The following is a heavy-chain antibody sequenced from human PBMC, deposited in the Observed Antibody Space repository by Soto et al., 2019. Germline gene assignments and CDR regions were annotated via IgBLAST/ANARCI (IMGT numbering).Heavy chain of an antibody. CDR2: IKQDGSEK. J-gene: IGHJ4*02. CDR3: AASPDYGPQFDF. D-gene: IGHD4-17*01. V-gene: IGHV3-7*01. CDR1: GFTFSSYW. Sequence: PGGSLRLSXAASGFTFSSYWINWVRQAPGKGLEWVANIKQDGSEKYYVDSVKGRSTISRDSAENSVYLQMHSLRAEDTAVYYCAASPDYGPQFDFWGQGSLVTVSS.